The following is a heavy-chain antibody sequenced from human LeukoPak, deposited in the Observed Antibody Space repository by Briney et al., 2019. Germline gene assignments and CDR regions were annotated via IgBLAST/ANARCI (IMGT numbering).Heavy chain of an antibody. D-gene: IGHD2-2*01. CDR3: ARLYCSSSSCLENY. CDR2: INSDGGTT. V-gene: IGHV3-74*01. CDR1: GFTFSSYW. Sequence: PGGSLRLSCAASGFTFSSYWMHWVRQAPGKGLVWVSRINSDGGTTGYADSVKGRFTISRDNAKNTLYLQMNSLRAEDTAVYYCARLYCSSSSCLENYWGQGTLVTASS. J-gene: IGHJ4*02.